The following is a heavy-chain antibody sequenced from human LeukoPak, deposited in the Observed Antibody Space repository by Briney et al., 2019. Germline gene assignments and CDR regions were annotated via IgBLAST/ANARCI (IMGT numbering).Heavy chain of an antibody. CDR3: GKTTVGYSSGRYPGWPVDY. CDR1: GFTFNNYA. D-gene: IGHD2-15*01. V-gene: IGHV3-23*01. CDR2: IFGSGGSP. J-gene: IGHJ4*02. Sequence: PGGSLRLSCAASGFTFNNYAMYWVRQAPGKGLEWISGIFGSGGSPHYADSVKGRFTISRDNSQNTVYLQLGSLRVEDTAVYYCGKTTVGYSSGRYPGWPVDYWGQGALVTVSS.